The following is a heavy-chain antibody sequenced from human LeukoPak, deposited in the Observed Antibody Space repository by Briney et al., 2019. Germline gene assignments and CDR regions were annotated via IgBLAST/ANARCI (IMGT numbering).Heavy chain of an antibody. J-gene: IGHJ4*02. CDR1: GFTFSSYA. CDR3: ARDRGDGAVAGPGVWWGIKYYFDY. V-gene: IGHV3-30*04. CDR2: ISYDGSNN. Sequence: GGALRLSCAASGFTFSSYAMHWVRQAPGQGLEWVAVISYDGSNNYYADSVTGRFTISRDNSKNTLYLQMNSLRAEDTAVYYCARDRGDGAVAGPGVWWGIKYYFDYWGQGTLVTVSS. D-gene: IGHD6-19*01.